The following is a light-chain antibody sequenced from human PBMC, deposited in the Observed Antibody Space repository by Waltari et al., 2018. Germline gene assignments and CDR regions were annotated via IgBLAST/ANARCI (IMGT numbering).Light chain of an antibody. CDR3: YSVADKNVV. CDR1: LLAKKY. Sequence: SYELTQPSSVSVSPGQTARITCSGDLLAKKYARWFQQKPGQAPVLVIYKDTQRPSGRPERFSGSSSGTTVTLTIGGAQVDDEADYYCYSVADKNVVFGGGTKLTVL. V-gene: IGLV3-27*01. J-gene: IGLJ2*01. CDR2: KDT.